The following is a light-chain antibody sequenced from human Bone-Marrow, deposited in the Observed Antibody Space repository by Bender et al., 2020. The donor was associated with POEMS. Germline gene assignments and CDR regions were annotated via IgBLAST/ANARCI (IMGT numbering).Light chain of an antibody. V-gene: IGLV1-44*01. J-gene: IGLJ3*02. CDR3: AVWDDSLNGWV. Sequence: QSVLTQPPSASGTPGQRVTISCSGSSSTIGSNSVNWYQQLPGSAPKLLIFSSSQRPSGVPGRFSGSKSGTSASLAIIGLQSEDEADYHCAVWDDSLNGWVFGGGTKLTVL. CDR2: SSS. CDR1: SSTIGSNS.